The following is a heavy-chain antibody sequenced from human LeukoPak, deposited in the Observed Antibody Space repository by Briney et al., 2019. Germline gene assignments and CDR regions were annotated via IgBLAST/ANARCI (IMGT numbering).Heavy chain of an antibody. J-gene: IGHJ4*02. V-gene: IGHV1-69-2*01. Sequence: ASVKISCKVSGYTFTDYYMHWVQQAPGKGLEWMGLVDPEDGETIYAEKFQGRVTITADTSTDTAYMELSSLRSEETAVYYCATDPVEMATITDYWGQGTVVSVSS. CDR1: GYTFTDYY. D-gene: IGHD5-24*01. CDR3: ATDPVEMATITDY. CDR2: VDPEDGET.